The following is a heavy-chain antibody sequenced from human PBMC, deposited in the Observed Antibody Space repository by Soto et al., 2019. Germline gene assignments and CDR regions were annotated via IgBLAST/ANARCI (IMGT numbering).Heavy chain of an antibody. V-gene: IGHV3-30-3*01. CDR3: ARDHEFGAARPGAH. D-gene: IGHD6-6*01. J-gene: IGHJ4*02. CDR1: GFTFGDYA. Sequence: QVQLVESGGGVVHPGRSLRLSCAASGFTFGDYAMHWVRQAPVKGLEWVALISHDGSNKYYAESVKGRFTISRDNSKNPLYLQMNSLRAEDTALYFCARDHEFGAARPGAHWGQGALVTVSA. CDR2: ISHDGSNK.